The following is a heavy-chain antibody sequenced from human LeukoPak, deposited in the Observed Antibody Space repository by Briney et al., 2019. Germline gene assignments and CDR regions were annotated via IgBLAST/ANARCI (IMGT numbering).Heavy chain of an antibody. Sequence: QPGGSLRLSCAASGFTFSSYSMNWVRQAPGKGLEWVSYISSSSSTIYYADSVKGRFTISRDNAKNSLYLHMNSLRAEDTALYYCAREPYYDSSGYSPDYWGQGTLVTVSS. J-gene: IGHJ4*02. CDR2: ISSSSSTI. D-gene: IGHD3-22*01. CDR3: AREPYYDSSGYSPDY. V-gene: IGHV3-48*01. CDR1: GFTFSSYS.